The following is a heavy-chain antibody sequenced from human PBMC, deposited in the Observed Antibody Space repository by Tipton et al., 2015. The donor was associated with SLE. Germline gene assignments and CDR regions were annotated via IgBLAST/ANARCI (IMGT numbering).Heavy chain of an antibody. CDR3: ARGRDQLPTSDY. CDR2: IIPIIGIT. J-gene: IGHJ4*02. Sequence: QSGPEVKEPGSSVKVSCKASGDTFNTYAFTWVRQAPGQGLEWMGAIIPIIGITKYAQDFQDRVTISMDESTNTAYMELTSLTSDDTAVYLCARGRDQLPTSDYWGQGTLVTVSS. D-gene: IGHD2-2*01. V-gene: IGHV1-69*05. CDR1: GDTFNTYA.